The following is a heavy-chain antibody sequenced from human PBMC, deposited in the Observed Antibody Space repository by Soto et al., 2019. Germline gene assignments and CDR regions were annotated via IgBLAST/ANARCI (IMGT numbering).Heavy chain of an antibody. D-gene: IGHD1-1*01. Sequence: QVQLQQWGAGLLKPSETLSLTCAVYGGFVTSGSYYWSWIRQPPGKGLEWIGEMSHSGGTHFNPSLKSRVTISVDTSKIQFTLKRRSVTAANTALYYCARVERGTATTVVDAFDIWGPGTMVTVSS. CDR3: ARVERGTATTVVDAFDI. CDR2: MSHSGGT. CDR1: GGFVTSGSYY. J-gene: IGHJ3*02. V-gene: IGHV4-34*01.